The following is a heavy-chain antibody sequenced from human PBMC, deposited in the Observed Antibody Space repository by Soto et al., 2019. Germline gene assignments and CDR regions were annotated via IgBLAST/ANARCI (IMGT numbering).Heavy chain of an antibody. CDR1: GFPFSSYS. V-gene: IGHV3-30-3*01. CDR3: ARVRSGYCISTSCYDYYYYYGMDV. J-gene: IGHJ6*02. CDR2: ISYDGSNK. Sequence: PGGSLSLSCAASGFPFSSYSMHWVRQAPGKGLEWVAVISYDGSNKYYADSVKGRFTISRDNSKNTLYLQMNSLRAEDTAVYYCARVRSGYCISTSCYDYYYYYGMDVWGQGTTVTVSS. D-gene: IGHD2-2*01.